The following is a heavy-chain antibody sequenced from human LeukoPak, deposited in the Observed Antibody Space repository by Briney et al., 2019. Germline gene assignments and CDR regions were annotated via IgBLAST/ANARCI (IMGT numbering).Heavy chain of an antibody. CDR2: INHSGST. CDR3: ARGCSSTSCSSTPNGMDV. CDR1: GGSFSGYY. D-gene: IGHD2-2*01. V-gene: IGHV4-34*01. J-gene: IGHJ6*04. Sequence: SETLSLTCAVYGGSFSGYYWSWIRQPPGKGLEWIGEINHSGSTNYNPSLKSRVTISVGTSKNQFSLKLSSVTAADTAVYYCARGCSSTSCSSTPNGMDVWGKGTTVTVSS.